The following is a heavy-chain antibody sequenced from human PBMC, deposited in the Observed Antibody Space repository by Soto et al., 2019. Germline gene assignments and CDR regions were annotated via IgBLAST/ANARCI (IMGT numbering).Heavy chain of an antibody. CDR3: AKTITTIGVSSTGRGALLDN. V-gene: IGHV3-30*18. CDR2: ISNDGNSE. J-gene: IGHJ4*02. Sequence: ESGGGVVQPGRSLRLSCAASGFTFSVFGMHWVRQAPGKGLEWVAVISNDGNSEHYADSVKGRFTISRDNSKNTFYLQMNSLSVEDTAVYYCAKTITTIGVSSTGRGALLDNWGQGILVSVSS. D-gene: IGHD3-3*01. CDR1: GFTFSVFG.